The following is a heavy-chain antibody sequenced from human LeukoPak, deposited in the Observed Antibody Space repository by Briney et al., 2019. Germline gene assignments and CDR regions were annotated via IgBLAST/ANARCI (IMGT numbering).Heavy chain of an antibody. J-gene: IGHJ6*03. CDR1: GYTFTSYA. V-gene: IGHV1-18*01. D-gene: IGHD5-18*01. CDR3: ARTRGAGYSYGFNYYYYMDV. CDR2: ISAYSGNT. Sequence: ASVKVSCKASGYTFTSYAISWVRQAPGQGLEWMGWISAYSGNTNYAQKVQGRVTMTTDTSTSTAYMALRSLRSDDTAVYYCARTRGAGYSYGFNYYYYMDVWGKGTTVTVSS.